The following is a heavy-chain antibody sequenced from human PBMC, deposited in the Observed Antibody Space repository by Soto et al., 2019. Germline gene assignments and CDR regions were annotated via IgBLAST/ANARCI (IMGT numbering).Heavy chain of an antibody. D-gene: IGHD4-17*01. CDR1: CYSISSSFW. CDR2: IYHTDST. CDR3: ARYDFGTFDY. Sequence: SETLSLTCAVSCYSISSSFWWSCVRQPPGKGLEWIGEIYHTDSTVYNPSLKSRVTISVDKSKNQFSLNLDSVTAADTAVYYCARYDFGTFDYWGRGILVTVSS. J-gene: IGHJ4*02. V-gene: IGHV4-4*02.